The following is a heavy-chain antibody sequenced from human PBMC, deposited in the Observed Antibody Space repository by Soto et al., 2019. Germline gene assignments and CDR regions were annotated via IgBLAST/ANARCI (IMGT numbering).Heavy chain of an antibody. CDR3: AREGTLTYYFDY. CDR1: GGTFSTNA. J-gene: IGHJ4*01. CDR2: IIPILGIA. Sequence: SVKVSCKASGGTFSTNAISWVRQAPGQGPEWMGRIIPILGIADYAQKFQGRVTITADKSTSTAYMELSSLRSEDTGVYYCAREGTLTYYFDYWGHGTLVTVSS. V-gene: IGHV1-69*04. D-gene: IGHD3-10*01.